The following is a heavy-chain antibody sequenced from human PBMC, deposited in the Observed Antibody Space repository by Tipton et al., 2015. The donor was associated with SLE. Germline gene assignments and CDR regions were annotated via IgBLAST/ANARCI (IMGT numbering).Heavy chain of an antibody. V-gene: IGHV4-59*11. J-gene: IGHJ3*02. CDR1: GGSFSSHY. D-gene: IGHD3-16*01. CDR2: IYYSGSI. CDR3: AREWGDAFDI. Sequence: TLSLTCTDSGGSFSSHYWSWIRQPPGKGLEWIGYIYYSGSISYNPSLKSRVTISVDTSKNQFSLKLSSVTAADTAVYYCAREWGDAFDIWGQGTMVTVSS.